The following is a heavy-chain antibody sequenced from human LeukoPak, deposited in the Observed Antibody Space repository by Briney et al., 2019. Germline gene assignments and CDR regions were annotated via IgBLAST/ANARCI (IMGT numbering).Heavy chain of an antibody. V-gene: IGHV4-39*01. CDR2: IYYSGST. CDR3: ARHRGLGYCSTTSCYHLDWFDP. D-gene: IGHD2-2*01. Sequence: SETLSLTCTVSGGSISSSSYYWGWIRQPPGKGLEWIASIYYSGSTYYNPSLKSRVTIPVDTSKNQFSLKLSSVTAADTAVYYCARHRGLGYCSTTSCYHLDWFDPWGQGTLVTVSS. J-gene: IGHJ5*02. CDR1: GGSISSSSYY.